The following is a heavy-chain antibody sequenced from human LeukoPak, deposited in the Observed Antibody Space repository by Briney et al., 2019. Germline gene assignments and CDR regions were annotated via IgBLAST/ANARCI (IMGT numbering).Heavy chain of an antibody. D-gene: IGHD5-18*01. Sequence: GGSLRLSCAASGFTFSSYWMHWVRQAPGKGLVWVSHINSDGSSTSYADSVKGRFTISRDNAKNTLYLQMNSLRAEDTAVYYCARDKFGYSYGPSPDAFDIWGQGTMVTVSS. CDR2: INSDGSST. J-gene: IGHJ3*02. CDR1: GFTFSSYW. V-gene: IGHV3-74*01. CDR3: ARDKFGYSYGPSPDAFDI.